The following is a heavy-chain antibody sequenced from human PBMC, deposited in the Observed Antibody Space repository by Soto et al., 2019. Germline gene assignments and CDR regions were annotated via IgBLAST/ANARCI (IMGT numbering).Heavy chain of an antibody. CDR2: ISAGNGNT. CDR1: AYIFTNYA. J-gene: IGHJ4*02. CDR3: ARTAAFDY. D-gene: IGHD6-25*01. Sequence: GASVKVSCKAPAYIFTNYAIHWVRQAPGQNLEWMGWISAGNGNTKYSQKLQGRLSITRDTSANTIYMELNSLRSEDTAVYYCARTAAFDYWGQGTLVTVSS. V-gene: IGHV1-3*01.